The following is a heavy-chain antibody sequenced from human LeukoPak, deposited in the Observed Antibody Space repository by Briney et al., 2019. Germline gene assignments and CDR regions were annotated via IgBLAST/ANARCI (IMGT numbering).Heavy chain of an antibody. Sequence: SVKVSCKASGGTFSSYAISWVRQAPGQGLEWMGRIIPILGIANYAQKFQGRVTITADKSTSTAYTELSSLRSEDTAVYYCASPYMVRGVSGEYYFDYWGQGTLVTVSS. J-gene: IGHJ4*02. CDR2: IIPILGIA. D-gene: IGHD3-10*01. V-gene: IGHV1-69*04. CDR1: GGTFSSYA. CDR3: ASPYMVRGVSGEYYFDY.